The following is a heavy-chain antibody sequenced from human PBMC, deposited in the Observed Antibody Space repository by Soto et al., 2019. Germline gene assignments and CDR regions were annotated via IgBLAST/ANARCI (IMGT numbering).Heavy chain of an antibody. Sequence: GGSLRLSCAASGFSFSSYSMNWVRQAPGKGLEWISYLSSSKTYIWYADSVKGRFTISRDNAKNTLYLQMNSLRAEDTAVYYCAKDHQAAGNLLRTRYFDYWGQGTLVTVSS. CDR2: LSSSKTYI. V-gene: IGHV3-21*05. CDR3: AKDHQAAGNLLRTRYFDY. J-gene: IGHJ4*02. D-gene: IGHD6-13*01. CDR1: GFSFSSYS.